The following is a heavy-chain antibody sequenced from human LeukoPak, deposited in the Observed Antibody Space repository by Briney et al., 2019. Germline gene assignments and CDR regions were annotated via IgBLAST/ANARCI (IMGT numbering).Heavy chain of an antibody. D-gene: IGHD6-19*01. CDR1: GGSISSYY. CDR3: ARPIAVAGSWYFDY. Sequence: SETLSLTCTVSGGSISSYYWSWIRQPPGKGLEWIGYIYYSGSTNYNPSLESRVTISVDTSKNQFSLKLSSVTAADTAVYYCARPIAVAGSWYFDYWGQGTLVTVSS. J-gene: IGHJ4*02. CDR2: IYYSGST. V-gene: IGHV4-59*08.